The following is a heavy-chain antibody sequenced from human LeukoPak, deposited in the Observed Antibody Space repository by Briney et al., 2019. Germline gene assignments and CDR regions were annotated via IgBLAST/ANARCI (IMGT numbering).Heavy chain of an antibody. CDR3: ARGRLQNYFDY. CDR1: GGSISSYY. J-gene: IGHJ4*02. D-gene: IGHD6-25*01. CDR2: IYTSGST. Sequence: SETLSLTCAVPGGSISSYYWSWIRQPAGKGLEWIGRIYTSGSTIYNPSLKSRVTMSVDTSKNQFSLKLSSATAADTAVYYCARGRLQNYFDYWGQGTLVTVSS. V-gene: IGHV4-4*07.